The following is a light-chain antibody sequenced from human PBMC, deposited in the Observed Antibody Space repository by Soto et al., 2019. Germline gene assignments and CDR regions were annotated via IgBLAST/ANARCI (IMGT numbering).Light chain of an antibody. V-gene: IGKV1-9*01. J-gene: IGKJ4*01. CDR3: QQLNGYFFT. CDR1: QSVRRS. Sequence: DIQMTQSPSTLSASVGDRVTITCRASQSVRRSLAWYHHQPGKAPNLLIYAASTLQSGVPSRFSGSGSGTDFTLTISSLQPEDFATYFCQQLNGYFFTFGGGTKVEIK. CDR2: AAS.